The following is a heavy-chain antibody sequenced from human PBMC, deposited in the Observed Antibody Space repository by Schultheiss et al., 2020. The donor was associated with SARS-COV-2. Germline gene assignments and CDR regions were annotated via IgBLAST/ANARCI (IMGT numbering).Heavy chain of an antibody. CDR3: ARGEVRYQLDY. Sequence: GGSLRLSCAASGFTFSSYSMNWVRQAPGKGLEWVSYISSSSSTIYYADSVKDRFTISRDNAKNSLYLQMNSLRAEDTAVYYCARGEVRYQLDYWGQGTLVTVSS. V-gene: IGHV3-48*01. D-gene: IGHD2-2*01. J-gene: IGHJ4*02. CDR2: ISSSSSTI. CDR1: GFTFSSYS.